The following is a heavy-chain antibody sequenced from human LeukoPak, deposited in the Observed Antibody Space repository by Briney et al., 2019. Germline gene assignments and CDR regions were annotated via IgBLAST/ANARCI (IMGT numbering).Heavy chain of an antibody. J-gene: IGHJ4*02. CDR2: ISSRSSTI. Sequence: PGGSLRLSCAASGFTFSIYSLNWVRQATGKGLEWVSYISSRSSTIYYADSVKGRFTISRDNAKNSLYLQMNSLRDEDTAVYYCARVVYQYSSGWYFDYWGQGTLVTVSS. D-gene: IGHD6-19*01. V-gene: IGHV3-48*02. CDR3: ARVVYQYSSGWYFDY. CDR1: GFTFSIYS.